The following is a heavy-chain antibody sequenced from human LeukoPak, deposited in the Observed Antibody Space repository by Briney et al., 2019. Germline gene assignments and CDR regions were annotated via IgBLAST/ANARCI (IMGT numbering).Heavy chain of an antibody. Sequence: PSETLSLTCTVSGGSISSYYWSWIRQPPGKGLEWIGYVYYSGSTYYNPSLKSRVTISVDTSKNQFSLKLTSVTTADTAVYYCARGQDLRGSPTIYPFDYWGQGTLVTVSS. V-gene: IGHV4-59*01. J-gene: IGHJ4*02. CDR2: VYYSGST. CDR1: GGSISSYY. D-gene: IGHD3-9*01. CDR3: ARGQDLRGSPTIYPFDY.